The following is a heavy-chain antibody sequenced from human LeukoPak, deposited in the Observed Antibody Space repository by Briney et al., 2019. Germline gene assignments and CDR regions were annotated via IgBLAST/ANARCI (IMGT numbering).Heavy chain of an antibody. CDR3: ARGGSYGEYVRPYYYYGMDV. V-gene: IGHV4-30-2*01. J-gene: IGHJ6*02. D-gene: IGHD1-26*01. CDR1: GGSISSGGYS. Sequence: KSSETLSLTCAVSGGSISSGGYSWSWIRQPPGKGLEWIGYIYHSGSTYYNPSLKSRVTISVDRSKNQFSLKLSSVTAADTAVYYCARGGSYGEYVRPYYYYGMDVWGQGTTVTVSS. CDR2: IYHSGST.